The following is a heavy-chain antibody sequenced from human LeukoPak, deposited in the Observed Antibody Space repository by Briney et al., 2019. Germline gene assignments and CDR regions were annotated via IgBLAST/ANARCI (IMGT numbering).Heavy chain of an antibody. D-gene: IGHD3-22*01. CDR3: ARDGRTSSGYYSDAFDI. Sequence: SETLSLTCTVSGGSISSSSYYWGWIRQPPGKGLEWIGSIYYSGSTYYNPSLKSRVTISVDTSKNQFSLKLSSVTAADTAVYYCARDGRTSSGYYSDAFDIWGQGTMVTVSS. V-gene: IGHV4-39*07. CDR2: IYYSGST. J-gene: IGHJ3*02. CDR1: GGSISSSSYY.